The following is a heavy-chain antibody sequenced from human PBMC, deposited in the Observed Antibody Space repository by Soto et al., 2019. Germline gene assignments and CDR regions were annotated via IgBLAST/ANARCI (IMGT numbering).Heavy chain of an antibody. CDR3: ARGGGALGGDPYYYYYMDV. J-gene: IGHJ6*03. CDR1: GYTFTSYG. V-gene: IGHV1-18*01. CDR2: ISAYNGNT. Sequence: VASVKVSCKASGYTFTSYGISWVRQAPGQGLEWVGWISAYNGNTNYAQKLQGRVTMTTDTSTSTAYMELRSLRSDDTAVYYCARGGGALGGDPYYYYYMDVWGKGTTVTVSS. D-gene: IGHD4-17*01.